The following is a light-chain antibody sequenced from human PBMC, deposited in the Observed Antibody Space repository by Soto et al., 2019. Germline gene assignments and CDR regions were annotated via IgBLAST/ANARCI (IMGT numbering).Light chain of an antibody. Sequence: DIQMTQSPSSLSTSVGDRVTITCRASQYINNYLNWYQQKPGKAPKLLIFAASNLQSGVPSRFSGSGACTDFSLTISCLQPEDFATDYYQQSYSTPPYTFGQGTKL. CDR1: QYINNY. V-gene: IGKV1-39*01. CDR3: QQSYSTPPYT. CDR2: AAS. J-gene: IGKJ2*01.